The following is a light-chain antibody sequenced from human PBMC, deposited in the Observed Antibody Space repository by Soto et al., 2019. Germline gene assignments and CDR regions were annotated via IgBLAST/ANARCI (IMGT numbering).Light chain of an antibody. Sequence: ETVMTQSPVALSVSPGEVATLSFRARQNVRKNLAWYQQKPGQAPRLLIYGASTRATGIPARFSGDGSGTEFTLTIDSLQSEDFVVYYCLQYDGWPLTFGQGTRLEIK. V-gene: IGKV3-15*01. CDR1: QNVRKN. J-gene: IGKJ5*01. CDR2: GAS. CDR3: LQYDGWPLT.